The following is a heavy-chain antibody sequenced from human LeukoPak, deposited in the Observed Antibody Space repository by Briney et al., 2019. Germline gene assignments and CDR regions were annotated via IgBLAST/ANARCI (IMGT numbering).Heavy chain of an antibody. CDR3: AHNLAWEVYFNY. V-gene: IGHV2-5*02. D-gene: IGHD1-26*01. CDR2: IYWDDDK. CDR1: GFSLSTSGVG. Sequence: ESGPTLVKPIQTLTLTCTFSGFSLSTSGVGVAWNRQPPGKALEWLAVIYWDDDKRYSPSLKTRLTITKDTSKNQVVLTMTNMDPVDTATYYCAHNLAWEVYFNYWGQGTLVTVSS. J-gene: IGHJ4*02.